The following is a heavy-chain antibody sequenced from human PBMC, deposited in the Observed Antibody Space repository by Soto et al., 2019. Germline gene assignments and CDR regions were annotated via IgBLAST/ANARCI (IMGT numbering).Heavy chain of an antibody. CDR3: ASTNYYDSSGITPFDY. D-gene: IGHD3-22*01. J-gene: IGHJ4*02. Sequence: SETLCLTYTVSGGSISSSSYFWGWIRQPPGKGLEWIGSIYYSGSTYYNPSLKSRVTISVDTSKNQFSLKLSSVTAADTAVYYCASTNYYDSSGITPFDYWGQGTLVTVSS. CDR1: GGSISSSSYF. V-gene: IGHV4-39*01. CDR2: IYYSGST.